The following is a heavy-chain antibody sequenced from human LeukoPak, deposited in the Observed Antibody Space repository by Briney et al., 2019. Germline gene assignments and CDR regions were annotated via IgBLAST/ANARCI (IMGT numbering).Heavy chain of an antibody. CDR2: IIPILGLA. J-gene: IGHJ6*02. Sequence: SVKVSCKTSGGTFSSYAISWVRQAPGQGLEWMGRIIPILGLANYAQKFQGRVTITADKSTSTAYMELSSLRSEDTAVYYCAREVLGYCSSTSCKKNYYYYYGMDVWGQGTTVTVSS. D-gene: IGHD2-2*01. V-gene: IGHV1-69*04. CDR3: AREVLGYCSSTSCKKNYYYYYGMDV. CDR1: GGTFSSYA.